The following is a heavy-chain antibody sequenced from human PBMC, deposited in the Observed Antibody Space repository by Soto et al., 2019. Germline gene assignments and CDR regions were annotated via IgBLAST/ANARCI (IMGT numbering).Heavy chain of an antibody. CDR3: TRPGELDGYSAFDI. Sequence: GGSLRLSCAASGFTFSGSAMHWVRQASGKGLEWVDRIRSKANSYATAYAASVKGRFTISRDDSKNTAYLQMNSLKTEDTAVYYCTRPGELDGYSAFDIWGQGTMVTVSS. V-gene: IGHV3-73*01. J-gene: IGHJ3*02. D-gene: IGHD3-22*01. CDR1: GFTFSGSA. CDR2: IRSKANSYAT.